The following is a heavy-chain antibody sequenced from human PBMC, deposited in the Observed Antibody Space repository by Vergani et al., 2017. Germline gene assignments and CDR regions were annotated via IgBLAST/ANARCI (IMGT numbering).Heavy chain of an antibody. D-gene: IGHD3-22*01. CDR1: GFTFSTYA. V-gene: IGHV3-23*01. J-gene: IGHJ4*02. CDR2: ISSDGGST. CDR3: AGPQGTNDYYYGGFDY. Sequence: EVQLLESGGGLVQPGGSLRLSCAVSGFTFSTYAMTWVCHAPRKGLEWVSTISSDGGSTYYADSVKGRFTISRDNSKNTLSLQMNSLTAEDTAIYYCAGPQGTNDYYYGGFDYWGQGILVTVSS.